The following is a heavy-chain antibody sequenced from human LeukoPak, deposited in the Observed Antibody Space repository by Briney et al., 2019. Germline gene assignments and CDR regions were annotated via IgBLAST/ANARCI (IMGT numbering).Heavy chain of an antibody. CDR3: ASFHSSGWPPEYFQH. J-gene: IGHJ1*01. V-gene: IGHV3-33*08. CDR2: IWYDGSNK. Sequence: PGGSLRLSCAASGFTFSSYSMNWVRQAPGKGLEWVAVIWYDGSNKYYADSVKGRFTISRDNSKNTLYLQMNSLRAEDTAVYYCASFHSSGWPPEYFQHWGQGTLVTVSS. D-gene: IGHD6-19*01. CDR1: GFTFSSYS.